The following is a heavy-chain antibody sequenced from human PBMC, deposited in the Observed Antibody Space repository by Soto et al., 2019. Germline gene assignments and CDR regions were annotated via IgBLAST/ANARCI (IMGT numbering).Heavy chain of an antibody. Sequence: PGGSLRLSCIASGFTFSNYAMSWVRQAPGKGLEWVSTISDNGANTFIGDSMKDHFDISRDNSKNTVFLHLSTVRAEDTAIYYCARAMGADFFDYWGQGTPVTVS. CDR1: GFTFSNYA. V-gene: IGHV3-23*01. D-gene: IGHD1-26*01. CDR3: ARAMGADFFDY. CDR2: ISDNGANT. J-gene: IGHJ4*02.